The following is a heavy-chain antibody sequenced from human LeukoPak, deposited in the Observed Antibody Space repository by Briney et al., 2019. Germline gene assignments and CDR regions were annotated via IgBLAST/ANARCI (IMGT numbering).Heavy chain of an antibody. CDR1: GYTFTSYD. D-gene: IGHD3-3*01. CDR3: ARTKIDYDFWSGYLATNAFDI. CDR2: MNPNSGNT. V-gene: IGHV1-8*01. Sequence: GASVKVSCKASGYTFTSYDINWVRQATGQGLEWMGWMNPNSGNTGYAQKFQGRVTVTRNTSISTAYMELSSLRSEDTAVYYCARTKIDYDFWSGYLATNAFDIWGQGTMVTVSS. J-gene: IGHJ3*02.